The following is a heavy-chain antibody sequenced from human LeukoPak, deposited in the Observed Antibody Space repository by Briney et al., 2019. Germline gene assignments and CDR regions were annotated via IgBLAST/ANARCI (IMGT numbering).Heavy chain of an antibody. J-gene: IGHJ6*03. CDR3: AKDPRDYDFWSGYSYYMDV. CDR2: IWYDGSNK. V-gene: IGHV3-33*06. Sequence: GGSLRLSCAASGFTFSSYGMHWVREAPGKGLEWVAVIWYDGSNKYYADSVKGRFTISRDNSKNTLYLQMNSLRAEDTAVYYCAKDPRDYDFWSGYSYYMDVWGKGTTVTVSS. CDR1: GFTFSSYG. D-gene: IGHD3-3*01.